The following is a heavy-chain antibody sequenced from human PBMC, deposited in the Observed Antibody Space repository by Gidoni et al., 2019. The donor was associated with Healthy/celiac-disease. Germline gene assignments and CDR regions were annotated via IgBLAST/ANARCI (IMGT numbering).Heavy chain of an antibody. J-gene: IGHJ6*02. Sequence: VQPSPTLSLTCPVSVGSIRRGSYSWSWIRPPAGKGLEWIGRLYTSGRTNYNPSLKSRVTISVDTSKNQFSLKLSSVTAADTAVYYCARGEVECSGGSCYLHGDVWGQGTTVTVSS. V-gene: IGHV4-61*02. CDR1: VGSIRRGSYS. CDR3: ARGEVECSGGSCYLHGDV. CDR2: LYTSGRT. D-gene: IGHD2-15*01.